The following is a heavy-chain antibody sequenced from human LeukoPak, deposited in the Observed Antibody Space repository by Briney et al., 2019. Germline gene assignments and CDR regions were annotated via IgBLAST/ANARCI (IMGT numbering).Heavy chain of an antibody. Sequence: PSETLSLTCAVYGGALSGYSWSWIRQPPGKGLEWIGEIDPNGTTNYNPSLKSRVTLSEDTSKNQFSLNLNSVTAADTAIYYCARGRSYEYGDYDYWGQGMLVTVSS. V-gene: IGHV4-34*01. CDR3: ARGRSYEYGDYDY. CDR1: GGALSGYS. D-gene: IGHD4-17*01. J-gene: IGHJ4*02. CDR2: IDPNGTT.